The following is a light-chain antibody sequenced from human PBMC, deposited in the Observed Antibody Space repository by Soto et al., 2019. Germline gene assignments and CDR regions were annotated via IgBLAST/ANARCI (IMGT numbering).Light chain of an antibody. CDR3: SSYTSSNTLV. V-gene: IGLV2-14*01. Sequence: QSVLTQPASVSGSPGQSITISCTGTSSDDGDYNYVSWYQHHPGKAPKLMIYEVSNRPSGISNRFSGSKSGNTASLTISGLQAEDEADYYCSSYTSSNTLVFGTGTKVTVL. CDR2: EVS. CDR1: SSDDGDYNY. J-gene: IGLJ1*01.